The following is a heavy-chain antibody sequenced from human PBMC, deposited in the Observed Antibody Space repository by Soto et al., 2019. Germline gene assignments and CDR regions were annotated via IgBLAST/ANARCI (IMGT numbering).Heavy chain of an antibody. D-gene: IGHD3-9*01. Sequence: PGGSLRLSCAASGFTFSSYSMNWVRQAPGKGLEWVSYISSSSSTIYYADSVEGRFTISTDNAKNSLYLQMNSLRDEDTAVYYCARDDYDILTGYEAYYYYYGMDVWGQGTTVTVSS. CDR2: ISSSSSTI. J-gene: IGHJ6*02. CDR3: ARDDYDILTGYEAYYYYYGMDV. V-gene: IGHV3-48*02. CDR1: GFTFSSYS.